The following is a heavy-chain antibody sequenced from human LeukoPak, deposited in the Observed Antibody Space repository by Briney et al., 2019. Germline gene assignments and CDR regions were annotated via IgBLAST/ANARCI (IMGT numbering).Heavy chain of an antibody. D-gene: IGHD3-10*01. Sequence: ASVKVSFKASGYTFTNYGISWVRQAPGQGLEWMGWISAYNGNTNYAQKLQGRVTMTRDTATSTAYMELRSLRSDDTAVYYCARDMYDYGSGPTFDYWGQGTLVTVSS. CDR2: ISAYNGNT. CDR3: ARDMYDYGSGPTFDY. CDR1: GYTFTNYG. V-gene: IGHV1-18*01. J-gene: IGHJ4*02.